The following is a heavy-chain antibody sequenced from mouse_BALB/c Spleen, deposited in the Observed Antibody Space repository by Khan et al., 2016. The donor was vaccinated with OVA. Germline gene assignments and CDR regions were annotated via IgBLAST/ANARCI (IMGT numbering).Heavy chain of an antibody. CDR3: SPVGTYYVSFAY. V-gene: IGHV1S136*01. J-gene: IGHJ3*01. CDR1: GYTFTSYV. Sequence: EVQLQESGPEVVKPGASVKMSCKASGYTFTSYVMHWVKQKPGLGLEWIGYIYPFNDDTKYNEKFKGKATLTSDRSSSTAYMELSSLTSEDSAVXYCSPVGTYYVSFAYRGQGTLVTVSA. D-gene: IGHD1-1*01. CDR2: IYPFNDDT.